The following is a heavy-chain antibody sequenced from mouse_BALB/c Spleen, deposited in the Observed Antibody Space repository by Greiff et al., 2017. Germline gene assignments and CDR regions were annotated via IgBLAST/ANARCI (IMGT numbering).Heavy chain of an antibody. V-gene: IGHV3-1*02. Sequence: EVQLVESGPDLVKPSQSLSLTCTVTGYSITSGYSWRWIRQFPGNQLEWMGYIHYSGSTNYNPSLKSRISITRDTSKNQFFLQLNSVTTEDTATYYCARWATGKFPFDYWGQGTTLTVSS. CDR2: IHYSGST. J-gene: IGHJ2*01. CDR3: ARWATGKFPFDY. CDR1: GYSITSGYS. D-gene: IGHD4-1*02.